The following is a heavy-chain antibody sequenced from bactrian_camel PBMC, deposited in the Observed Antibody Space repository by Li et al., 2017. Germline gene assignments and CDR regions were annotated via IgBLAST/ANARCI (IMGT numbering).Heavy chain of an antibody. V-gene: IGHV3S53*01. J-gene: IGHJ4*01. D-gene: IGHD5*01. Sequence: HVQLVESGGGTVGAGGSLRLSCGYTYNEGDMAWFRQAPGKEREGVAAIDSTGSANYADSVKGRFYISLDAAKNTLYLQMNSLRPEDTAMYYCAASLGKAYCHRAFFLSRQRPNFGFMGQGTQVTVS. CDR1: YTYNEGD. CDR2: IDSTGSA.